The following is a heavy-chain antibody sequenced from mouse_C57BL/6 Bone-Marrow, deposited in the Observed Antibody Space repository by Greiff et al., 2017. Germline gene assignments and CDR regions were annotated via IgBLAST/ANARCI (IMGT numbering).Heavy chain of an antibody. D-gene: IGHD3-2*02. CDR3: ERKRQLSYAMDY. V-gene: IGHV5-17*01. J-gene: IGHJ4*01. CDR1: GFTFSDYG. CDR2: ISSGSSTI. Sequence: EVKLEESGGGLVKPGGSLKLSCAASGFTFSDYGMHWVRQAPEKGLEWVAYISSGSSTIYYADTVKGRFTISRDNAKNTLFLQMTSLRSEDRDIYYCERKRQLSYAMDYWGQGTSVTVAS.